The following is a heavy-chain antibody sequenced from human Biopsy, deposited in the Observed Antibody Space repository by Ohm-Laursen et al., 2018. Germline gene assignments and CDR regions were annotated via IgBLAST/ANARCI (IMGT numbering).Heavy chain of an antibody. CDR1: GGSISSYY. CDR2: IYYTGST. J-gene: IGHJ2*01. D-gene: IGHD1-26*01. CDR3: ARHAPSYSGSYWRYFDL. Sequence: GTLSLTCPVSGGSISSYYWSWIRQPPGKGLEWIGYIYYTGSTNYNPSLKSRVTISVDTSINHLSLSLTSVTAADTAVYYCARHAPSYSGSYWRYFDLWGRGTLVTVSS. V-gene: IGHV4-59*08.